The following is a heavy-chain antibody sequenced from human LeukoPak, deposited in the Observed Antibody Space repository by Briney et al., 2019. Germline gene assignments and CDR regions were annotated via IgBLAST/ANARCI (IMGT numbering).Heavy chain of an antibody. CDR3: ARAGGYCSSTSCQLLGY. J-gene: IGHJ4*02. CDR2: ISSSSSYI. CDR1: EVTFSSYS. Sequence: GGSLRLSCAASEVTFSSYSMNWVRQAPGKGLEWVSSISSSSSYIYYADSVKGRFTISRDNAKNSLYLQMNSLRAEDTAVYYCARAGGYCSSTSCQLLGYWGQGTLVTVSS. D-gene: IGHD2-2*01. V-gene: IGHV3-21*01.